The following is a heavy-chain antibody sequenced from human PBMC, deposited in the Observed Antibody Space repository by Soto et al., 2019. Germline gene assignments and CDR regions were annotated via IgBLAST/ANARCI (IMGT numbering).Heavy chain of an antibody. CDR2: INRSGDTK. J-gene: IGHJ4*02. Sequence: QPGGSLRLSCAASGFTFSTYEMNWVRQAPGKGLQWVSYINRSGDTKHYADSAKGRFTISRDNAKNSLYLQMNSLRAEDTALYYCVSVNGYFESWGQGTLVTVSS. V-gene: IGHV3-48*03. D-gene: IGHD2-8*01. CDR3: VSVNGYFES. CDR1: GFTFSTYE.